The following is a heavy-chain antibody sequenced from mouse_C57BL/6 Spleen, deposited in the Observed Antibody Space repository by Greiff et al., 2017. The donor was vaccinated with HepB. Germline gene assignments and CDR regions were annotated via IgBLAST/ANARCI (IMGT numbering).Heavy chain of an antibody. Sequence: EVQGVESGGGLVKPGGSLKLSCAASGFTFSSYAMSWVRQTPEKRLEWVATISDGGSYTYYPDNVKGRFTISRDNAKNNLYLQMSHLKSEDTAMYYCARGGYYYGSSHYAMDYWGQGTSVTVSS. V-gene: IGHV5-4*01. CDR2: ISDGGSYT. CDR1: GFTFSSYA. CDR3: ARGGYYYGSSHYAMDY. D-gene: IGHD1-1*01. J-gene: IGHJ4*01.